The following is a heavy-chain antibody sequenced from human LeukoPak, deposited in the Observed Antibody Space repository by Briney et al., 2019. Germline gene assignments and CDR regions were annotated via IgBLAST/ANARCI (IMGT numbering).Heavy chain of an antibody. Sequence: SETLSLTCTVSGXSVSSGSYYWSWIRQPPGKGLEWIGYIYYSGSTNYNPSLKSRVTISVDTSKNQFSLKLSSVTAADTAVYYCARTVVVVAATNFDYWGQGTLVTVSS. CDR2: IYYSGST. J-gene: IGHJ4*02. CDR3: ARTVVVVAATNFDY. V-gene: IGHV4-61*01. CDR1: GXSVSSGSYY. D-gene: IGHD2-15*01.